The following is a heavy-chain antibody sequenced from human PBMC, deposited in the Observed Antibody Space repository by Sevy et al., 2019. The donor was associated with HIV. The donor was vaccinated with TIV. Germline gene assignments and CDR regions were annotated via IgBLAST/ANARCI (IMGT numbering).Heavy chain of an antibody. CDR3: AKRVAAAGTYYYYYYGMDV. V-gene: IGHV3-23*01. Sequence: GGSLRLSCAASGFTFSSYAMSWVRQAPGKGLEWVSAISGSGGSTYYADSVKGRFTISRDNSKNTLYLQMNSLRAEDTAVYYCAKRVAAAGTYYYYYYGMDVWGLGTTVTVSS. CDR2: ISGSGGST. J-gene: IGHJ6*02. D-gene: IGHD6-13*01. CDR1: GFTFSSYA.